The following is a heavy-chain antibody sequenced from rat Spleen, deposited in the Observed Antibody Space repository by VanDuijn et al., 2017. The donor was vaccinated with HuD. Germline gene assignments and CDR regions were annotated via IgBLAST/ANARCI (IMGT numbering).Heavy chain of an antibody. Sequence: EVQLVESGGGLVLPGGSLKLSCVASRFTFSDYGMAWVRQAPTKGLEWVATISYGDSFGHSSTYYRDSVKGRFTISRDNAKSTLYLQMNSLRSEDTATYYCARRYYDGYYGYYFDYWGQGVMVTVSS. V-gene: IGHV5-29*01. J-gene: IGHJ2*01. D-gene: IGHD1-12*03. CDR1: RFTFSDYG. CDR3: ARRYYDGYYGYYFDY. CDR2: ISYGDSFGHSST.